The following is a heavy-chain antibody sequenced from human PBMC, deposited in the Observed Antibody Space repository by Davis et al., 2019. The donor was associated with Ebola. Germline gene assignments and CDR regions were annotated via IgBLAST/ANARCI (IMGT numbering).Heavy chain of an antibody. J-gene: IGHJ6*02. CDR3: ARGLGYDFWSGYHYGMDV. D-gene: IGHD3-3*01. CDR1: GGTFSSYA. CDR2: IIPIFGTA. V-gene: IGHV1-69*13. Sequence: SVKVSCKASGGTFSSYAISWVRQAPGQGLEWMGGIIPIFGTANYAQKFQGRVTITADESTSTAYMELRSLRSDDTAVYYCARGLGYDFWSGYHYGMDVWGQGTTVTVSS.